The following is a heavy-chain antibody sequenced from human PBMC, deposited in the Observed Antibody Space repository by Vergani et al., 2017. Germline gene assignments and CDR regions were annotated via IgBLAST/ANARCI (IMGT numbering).Heavy chain of an antibody. Sequence: EVQLVESWGGLVQPGRSLRLSCAASGFTFDDYAMHWVRQAPGKGLEWVSGINWNSDSIAYADSVKGRFTISRDNAKNSLYLQMNSLRAEDTALYYCVKDIAASGNYWYFDLWGRGTLVTVSS. CDR2: INWNSDSI. D-gene: IGHD6-13*01. CDR3: VKDIAASGNYWYFDL. V-gene: IGHV3-9*01. J-gene: IGHJ2*01. CDR1: GFTFDDYA.